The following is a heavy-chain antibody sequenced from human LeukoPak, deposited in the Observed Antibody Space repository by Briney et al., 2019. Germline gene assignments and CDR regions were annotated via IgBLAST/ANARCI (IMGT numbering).Heavy chain of an antibody. CDR2: IIPIFGTA. D-gene: IGHD6-13*01. CDR3: ARDSRQQLATYYYYYMDV. Sequence: ASVKVSCKASGGTYSSYAISWVRQAPGQGLEWMGGIIPIFGTANYAQKFQGRVTITTDESTSTAYMELSSLRSEDTAVYYCARDSRQQLATYYYYYMDVWGKGTTVTVSS. V-gene: IGHV1-69*05. CDR1: GGTYSSYA. J-gene: IGHJ6*03.